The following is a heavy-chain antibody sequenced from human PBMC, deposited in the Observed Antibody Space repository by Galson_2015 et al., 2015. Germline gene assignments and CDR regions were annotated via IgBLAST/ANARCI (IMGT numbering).Heavy chain of an antibody. D-gene: IGHD3-22*01. CDR3: ARNYDPDAFDI. CDR2: INHSGGT. V-gene: IGHV4-34*01. CDR1: GESISGYY. Sequence: ETLSLTCAVYGESISGYYWSWIRQPPGKGLEWIGEINHSGGTNYNPSLKSRVTISVDTSKNQFSLRLSSVTAADTAVYYCARNYDPDAFDIWGQGTMVTVSS. J-gene: IGHJ3*02.